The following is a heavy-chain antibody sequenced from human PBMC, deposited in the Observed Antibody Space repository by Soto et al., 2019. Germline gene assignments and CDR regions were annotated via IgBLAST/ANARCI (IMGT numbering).Heavy chain of an antibody. CDR2: IYYTGST. CDR1: GGSISSYY. Sequence: QVQLQESGPGLVKPSETLSLTCTVSGGSISSYYWSWIRQPPGKGLEWIGYIYYTGSTNYNPSLKRRVTLSVDTSKNQFSLQLSSVTAADTAVYYCAIFNWYFDLWGRGTLVTVSS. V-gene: IGHV4-59*01. J-gene: IGHJ2*01. CDR3: AIFNWYFDL.